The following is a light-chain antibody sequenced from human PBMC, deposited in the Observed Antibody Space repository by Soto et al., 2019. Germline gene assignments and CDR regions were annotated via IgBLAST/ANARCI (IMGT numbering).Light chain of an antibody. V-gene: IGLV2-23*01. CDR1: SSDIGGHNY. J-gene: IGLJ1*01. CDR3: CSYAGSATYV. CDR2: EGT. Sequence: QSVLTQPASLSGSPGQSITISCTGTSSDIGGHNYVSWYRHHPGKAPQLVIYEGTKRPSGVSYRFSGSKSGTSASLTISGLQAEDEADYFCCSYAGSATYVFGTGTKLTVL.